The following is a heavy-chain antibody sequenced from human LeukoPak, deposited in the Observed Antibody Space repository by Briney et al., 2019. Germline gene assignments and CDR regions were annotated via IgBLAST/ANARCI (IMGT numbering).Heavy chain of an antibody. V-gene: IGHV1-2*02. CDR1: GYTFTGYY. CDR2: INPNSGGT. CDR3: ARDGANDFWSGYSDYYYMDV. Sequence: ASVKVSCKASGYTFTGYYMHWVRQAPGQGLEWMGWINPNSGGTNYAQKFQGRVTMTRDTSISTAYMELSRLRSDDTAVYYCARDGANDFWSGYSDYYYMDVWGKGTTVTVTS. J-gene: IGHJ6*03. D-gene: IGHD3-3*01.